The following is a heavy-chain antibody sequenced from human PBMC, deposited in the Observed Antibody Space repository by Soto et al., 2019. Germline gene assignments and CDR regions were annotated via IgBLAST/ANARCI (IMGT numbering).Heavy chain of an antibody. V-gene: IGHV3-23*01. CDR1: GFTFSSYA. Sequence: EVQLLESGGGLVQPGGSLRLSCAASGFTFSSYAMNWVRQAPGRGLEWVSGISGSGGSTYYADSVKGRFTISRDNSKNTLYLQMNRLRAEDTAVYYCARRSSGWYFDYWGQGTLVTVSS. D-gene: IGHD6-19*01. J-gene: IGHJ4*02. CDR3: ARRSSGWYFDY. CDR2: ISGSGGST.